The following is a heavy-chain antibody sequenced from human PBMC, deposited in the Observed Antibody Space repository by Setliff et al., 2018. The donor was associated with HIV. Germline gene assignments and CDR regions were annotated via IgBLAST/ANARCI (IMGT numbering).Heavy chain of an antibody. J-gene: IGHJ6*02. CDR2: ISGSGGST. D-gene: IGHD6-19*01. CDR3: AKDQVRGSGIDYYYYYGMDV. V-gene: IGHV3-23*01. CDR1: GFTFSDYY. Sequence: GGSLRLSCAASGFTFSDYYMSWIRQAPGKGLEWVSYISGSGGSTYYADSVKGRFTISRDNSKNTLYLQMNSLRAEDTAVYYCAKDQVRGSGIDYYYYYGMDVWGQGTTVTVSS.